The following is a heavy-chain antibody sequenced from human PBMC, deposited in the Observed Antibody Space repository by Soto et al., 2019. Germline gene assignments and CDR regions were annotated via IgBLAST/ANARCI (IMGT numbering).Heavy chain of an antibody. CDR3: ARGGPPICY. Sequence: QVRLVQSGAKEKKPGASVQVSCKASGYTFSSYAMHWVRQAPGQRLEWMGWINAGNGNTKYSQKVQGRGTITRDTPASTAYRELRSVGFEDRAVYYCARGGPPICYWGQGTLVTVSS. CDR1: GYTFSSYA. CDR2: INAGNGNT. J-gene: IGHJ4*02. V-gene: IGHV1-3*05. D-gene: IGHD3-10*01.